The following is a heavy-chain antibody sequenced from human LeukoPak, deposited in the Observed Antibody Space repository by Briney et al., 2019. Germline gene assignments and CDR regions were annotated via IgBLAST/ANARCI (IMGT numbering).Heavy chain of an antibody. V-gene: IGHV3-23*01. Sequence: GGSLRLSCAASGFTFSSYAMSWVRQPPGKGLEWVSAISGSGGSTYYADSVKGRFTISRDNSKNTLYLQMNSLRAEDTAVYYCAKETSSGWESLYYFDYWGQGTLVTVSS. D-gene: IGHD6-19*01. CDR1: GFTFSSYA. CDR3: AKETSSGWESLYYFDY. CDR2: ISGSGGST. J-gene: IGHJ4*02.